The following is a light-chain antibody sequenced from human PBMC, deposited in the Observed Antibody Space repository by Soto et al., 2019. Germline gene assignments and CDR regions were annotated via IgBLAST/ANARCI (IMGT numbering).Light chain of an antibody. CDR3: SSYTTTTRL. V-gene: IGLV2-14*01. CDR2: EVS. Sequence: QPVLTLPASVSGSPGQSITISCTGTSSDIGSNNYVSWFQQRPGKAPTLIIYEVSNRPSGVSTHFSGSKSGNTASLTISGLLPEEEAEYYCSSYTTTTRLFGVGTTVTVL. J-gene: IGLJ3*02. CDR1: SSDIGSNNY.